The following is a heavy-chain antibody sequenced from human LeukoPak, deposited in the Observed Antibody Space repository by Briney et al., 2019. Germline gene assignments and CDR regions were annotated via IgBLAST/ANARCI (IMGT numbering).Heavy chain of an antibody. CDR2: IIPIFGTA. CDR1: GGTFSSYA. Sequence: GASVKVSCKASGGTFSSYAISWVRQAPGQGLEWMGGIIPIFGTANYAQKFQGRVTITAGESTSTAYMELSSLRSEDTAVYYCARYEGDTYYFDYWGQGTLVTVSS. D-gene: IGHD1-26*01. J-gene: IGHJ4*02. V-gene: IGHV1-69*13. CDR3: ARYEGDTYYFDY.